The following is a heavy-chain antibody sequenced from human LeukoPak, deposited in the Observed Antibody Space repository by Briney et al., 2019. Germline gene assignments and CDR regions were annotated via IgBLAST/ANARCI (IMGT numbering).Heavy chain of an antibody. J-gene: IGHJ3*02. CDR3: ASGTNGDPEAFDI. CDR2: INPNSGGT. V-gene: IGHV1-2*04. D-gene: IGHD2-8*01. Sequence: ASVKVSCKASGYTFTGYYMHWVRQAPGQGLEWMGWINPNSGGTNYAQKFQGWVTMTRDTSISTAYMELSRLRSDDTAVYYCASGTNGDPEAFDIWGQGTMVTVSS. CDR1: GYTFTGYY.